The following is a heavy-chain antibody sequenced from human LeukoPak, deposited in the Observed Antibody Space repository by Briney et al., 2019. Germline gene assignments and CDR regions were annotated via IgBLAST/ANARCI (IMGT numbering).Heavy chain of an antibody. J-gene: IGHJ4*02. Sequence: PGGSLRLSCAASGFTFSSYGMSWVRQAPGKGLEWVSSMSSSSGLIYYGDSVKGRFTVSRDNAKRSLYLQMNSLRADDTAVYYCAREFDGSASGAGYWGQGTLVTVSS. V-gene: IGHV3-21*01. CDR2: MSSSSGLI. D-gene: IGHD1-26*01. CDR1: GFTFSSYG. CDR3: AREFDGSASGAGY.